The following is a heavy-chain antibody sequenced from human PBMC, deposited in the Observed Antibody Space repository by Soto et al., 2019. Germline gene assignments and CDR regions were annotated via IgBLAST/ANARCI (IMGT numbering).Heavy chain of an antibody. J-gene: IGHJ4*02. V-gene: IGHV3-23*01. CDR2: ITDSGYTS. CDR1: GFTVSRVV. D-gene: IGHD2-8*01. CDR3: AQTGQCMARPSVP. Sequence: WESLRLSCSASGFTVSRVVNSWVRQPPGRGQEWVENITDSGYTSNQAHSVKGPFTIYRDNSQSTLYLHMDSLTAEDTAIYYSAQTGQCMARPSVPWGQGSLVTVSS.